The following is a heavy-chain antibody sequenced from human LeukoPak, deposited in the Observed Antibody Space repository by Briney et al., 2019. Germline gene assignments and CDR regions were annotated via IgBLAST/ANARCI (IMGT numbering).Heavy chain of an antibody. J-gene: IGHJ3*02. D-gene: IGHD2-8*01. CDR1: GGSFSGYY. Sequence: SETLSLTCAVYGGSFSGYYWSWIRQPPGKGLEWIGEINHSGSTNYNPSLKSRVTISVDTSKNQFSLKLSSVTAADTAVYYCARAGGVVHPFDIWGQGTMDTVSS. CDR2: INHSGST. CDR3: ARAGGVVHPFDI. V-gene: IGHV4-34*01.